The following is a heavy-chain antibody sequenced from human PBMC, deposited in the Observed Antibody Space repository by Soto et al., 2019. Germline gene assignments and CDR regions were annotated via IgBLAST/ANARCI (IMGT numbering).Heavy chain of an antibody. CDR1: GFSLTTSGVG. Sequence: QITLNESGPTLVRPTETLTLTCRFSGFSLTTSGVGVSWIRQSPGKAPEWLALIYWDDDKRYSASLKSRLTITKDTSKNQVVLTVSDLDPTVTATYYCAHRVLRTVFGLVTTTAIYFDFWGQGTPVAVSS. D-gene: IGHD3-3*01. CDR3: AHRVLRTVFGLVTTTAIYFDF. CDR2: IYWDDDK. J-gene: IGHJ4*02. V-gene: IGHV2-5*02.